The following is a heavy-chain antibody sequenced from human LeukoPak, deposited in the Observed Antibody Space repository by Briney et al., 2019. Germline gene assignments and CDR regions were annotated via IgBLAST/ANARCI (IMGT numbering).Heavy chain of an antibody. CDR1: GGSISSSSYY. D-gene: IGHD2-2*01. J-gene: IGHJ4*02. CDR2: IYYSGST. V-gene: IGHV4-39*07. CDR3: ARRPWGVPAAPFDY. Sequence: SETLSLTCTVSGGSISSSSYYWGWIRQPPGKGLEWIGSIYYSGSTYYNPSLKSRVTISVDTSKNQFSLKLSSVTAADTAVYYCARRPWGVPAAPFDYWGQGTLVTVSS.